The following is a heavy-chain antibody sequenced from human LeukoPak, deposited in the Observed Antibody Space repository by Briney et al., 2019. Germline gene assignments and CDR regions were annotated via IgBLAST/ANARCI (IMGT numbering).Heavy chain of an antibody. Sequence: PSETLSLTCAVSGGSINSGDYYWSWIRRPPGKGLEWIGYIYSSGGTYYNSSLKSRVAIFVDTSKKRFSLKLNSVTAADAAVYYCARVSGYYGVGSYYFDSWGQGILVSVSS. CDR3: ARVSGYYGVGSYYFDS. J-gene: IGHJ4*02. CDR1: GGSINSGDYY. CDR2: IYSSGGT. D-gene: IGHD3-10*01. V-gene: IGHV4-30-4*08.